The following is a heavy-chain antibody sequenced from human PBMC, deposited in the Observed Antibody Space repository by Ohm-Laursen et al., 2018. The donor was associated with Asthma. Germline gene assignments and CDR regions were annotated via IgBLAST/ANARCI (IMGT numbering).Heavy chain of an antibody. CDR2: IYSGGST. CDR3: ARDRWEPVPWYYGMDV. J-gene: IGHJ6*02. CDR1: GFTVSSNY. V-gene: IGHV3-53*01. D-gene: IGHD1-26*01. Sequence: GSLRLSCAASGFTVSSNYMSWVRQAPGKGLEWVSVIYSGGSTYYADSVKGRFTISRDNSKNTLYLQMNSLRAEDTAVYYCARDRWEPVPWYYGMDVWGQGTTVTVSS.